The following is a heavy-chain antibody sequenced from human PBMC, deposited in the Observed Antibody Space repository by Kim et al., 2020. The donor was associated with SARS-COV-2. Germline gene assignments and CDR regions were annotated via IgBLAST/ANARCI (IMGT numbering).Heavy chain of an antibody. CDR3: AGGWNDDDAFDI. D-gene: IGHD1-1*01. Sequence: YSAYTVKGRFHGSRENSQNTLYLQMNSLRAEETAVYYCAGGWNDDDAFDIWGQGTLVTVSS. J-gene: IGHJ3*02. V-gene: IGHV3-23*03.